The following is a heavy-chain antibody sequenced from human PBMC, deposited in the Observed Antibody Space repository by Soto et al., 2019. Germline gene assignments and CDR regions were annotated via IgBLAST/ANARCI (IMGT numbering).Heavy chain of an antibody. CDR1: GYTFTSYA. CDR3: ARGPRYSRDAFDI. D-gene: IGHD5-12*01. V-gene: IGHV1-3*05. CDR2: INAGNGNT. Sequence: QVQLVQSGAEEKKPGASVKVSCKASGYTFTSYAMHWVRQAPGQRLEWMGWINAGNGNTKYSQKFQGRVTITRDTSASTAYMELSSLRPEDTAVYYCARGPRYSRDAFDIWGQGTMVTVSS. J-gene: IGHJ3*02.